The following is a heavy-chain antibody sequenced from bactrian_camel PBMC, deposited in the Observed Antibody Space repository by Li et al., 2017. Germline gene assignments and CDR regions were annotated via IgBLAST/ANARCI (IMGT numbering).Heavy chain of an antibody. CDR2: IISGGGNT. Sequence: HVQLVESGGGLVQPGGSLRLSCAASGFTFSSGTAVMAWVRQAPGKGLEWVSAIISGGGNTYYADSVKGRFTISKDNAKNTLYLQLNSLKTEDTAMYYCATLRIFYSGGYYGSENNYWGQGTQVTVS. CDR1: GFTFSSGTAV. D-gene: IGHD2*01. CDR3: ATLRIFYSGGYYGSENNY. J-gene: IGHJ4*01. V-gene: IGHV3S1*01.